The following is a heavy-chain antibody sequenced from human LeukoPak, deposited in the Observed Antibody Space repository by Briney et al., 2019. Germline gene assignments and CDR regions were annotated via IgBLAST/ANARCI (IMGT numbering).Heavy chain of an antibody. Sequence: GGSLRLSCAASGFTVSSNYMSWVRQAPGKGLEWVSYITSSSKTIYYADSVKGRFTISRDNAKNSLYLQMNSLRDEDTAVYYCASSGSYRFDYWGQGTLVTVSS. D-gene: IGHD1-26*01. CDR1: GFTVSSNY. J-gene: IGHJ4*02. V-gene: IGHV3-48*02. CDR2: ITSSSKTI. CDR3: ASSGSYRFDY.